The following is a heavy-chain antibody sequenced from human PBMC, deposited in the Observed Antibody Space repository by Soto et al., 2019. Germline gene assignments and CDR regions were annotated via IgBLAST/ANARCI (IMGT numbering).Heavy chain of an antibody. D-gene: IGHD3-16*01. J-gene: IGHJ4*02. Sequence: VQLLESGGGLEQPGGSLRLSCAASGFTFSSYVMSWVRQAPGKGLEWVSSLSNSGYRTYYADSVRGRFTISRDNSQNMLYLQMNSLRGDDTAVYYCAKNEGGGQSSLYFDHWGQGSLVTVSS. CDR2: LSNSGYRT. CDR1: GFTFSSYV. V-gene: IGHV3-23*01. CDR3: AKNEGGGQSSLYFDH.